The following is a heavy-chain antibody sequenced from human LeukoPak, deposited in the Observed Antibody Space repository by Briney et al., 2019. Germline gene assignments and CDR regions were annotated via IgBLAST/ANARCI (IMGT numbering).Heavy chain of an antibody. J-gene: IGHJ3*02. CDR3: ASKWVTYYYNSSYYHYPTDVFDI. CDR2: INANSGGT. Sequence: ASVKVSCKASGYTFTSYAISWVRQAPGQGLEWMGWINANSGGTNYAQKFQGRVTMTRDTSISTAYMELSRLRSDDTAVYYCASKWVTYYYNSSYYHYPTDVFDIWGQGTMVTVSS. D-gene: IGHD3-22*01. CDR1: GYTFTSYA. V-gene: IGHV1-2*02.